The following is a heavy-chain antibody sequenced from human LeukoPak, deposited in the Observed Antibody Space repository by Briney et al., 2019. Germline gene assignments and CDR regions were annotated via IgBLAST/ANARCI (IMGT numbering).Heavy chain of an antibody. Sequence: GGSLRLSCAASGFTFSSYAMSRVRQAPGKGLEWVSAISGSGGSTYYADSVKGRFTISRDNSKNTLYLQMNSLRAEDTAVYYCAKDQGYSYGYGDYWGQGTLVTVSS. CDR3: AKDQGYSYGYGDY. J-gene: IGHJ4*02. CDR2: ISGSGGST. D-gene: IGHD5-18*01. CDR1: GFTFSSYA. V-gene: IGHV3-23*01.